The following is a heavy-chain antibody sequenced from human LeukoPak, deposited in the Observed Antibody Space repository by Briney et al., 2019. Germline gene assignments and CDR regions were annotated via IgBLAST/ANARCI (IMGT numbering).Heavy chain of an antibody. CDR1: GYSISSGYY. CDR2: IYHSGST. D-gene: IGHD4-23*01. J-gene: IGHJ4*02. Sequence: PSETLSLTCTVSGYSISSGYYWGWIRQPPGKGLEWIGSIYHSGSTYYNPSLKSRVTMSVDTSKNQFSLKLSSVTAADKAVYYCARDGHGGNAIDYWGQGTLVTVSS. CDR3: ARDGHGGNAIDY. V-gene: IGHV4-38-2*02.